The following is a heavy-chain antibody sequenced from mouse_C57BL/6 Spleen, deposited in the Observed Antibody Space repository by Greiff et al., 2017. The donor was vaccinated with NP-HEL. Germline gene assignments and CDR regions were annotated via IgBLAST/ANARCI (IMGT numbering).Heavy chain of an antibody. CDR2: IDPSDSET. Sequence: VQLQQPGAELVRPGSSVKLSCKASGYTFTSYWMHWVKQRPIQGLEWIGNIDPSDSETHYNQKFKDKATLTVDKSSSTAYMELRSLTSEDTAVYYCARRRSNTTVENWYFDVWGTGTTVTVSS. CDR1: GYTFTSYW. D-gene: IGHD1-1*01. J-gene: IGHJ1*03. CDR3: ARRRSNTTVENWYFDV. V-gene: IGHV1-52*01.